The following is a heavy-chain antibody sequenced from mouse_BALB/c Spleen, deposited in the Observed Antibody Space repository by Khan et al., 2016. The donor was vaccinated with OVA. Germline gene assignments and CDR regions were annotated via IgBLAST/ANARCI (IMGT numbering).Heavy chain of an antibody. CDR3: AIPPCFSYTLDY. CDR2: INTYTGEP. Sequence: QIQLVQSGPELKKPGETVKISCKASGYTFTNYGMNWVKQSPGKALKWMGWINTYTGEPTYADDFKGRFAFSLETSASTAYLQINNLKNEDTATYFCAIPPCFSYTLDYWGQGTSVTVSS. D-gene: IGHD2-12*01. J-gene: IGHJ4*01. V-gene: IGHV9-3-1*01. CDR1: GYTFTNYG.